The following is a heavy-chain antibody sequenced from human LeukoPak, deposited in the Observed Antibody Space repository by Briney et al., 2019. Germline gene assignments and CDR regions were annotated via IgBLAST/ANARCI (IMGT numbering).Heavy chain of an antibody. D-gene: IGHD6-19*01. CDR3: AREGSSGWYEFWFDP. Sequence: GGSLRLSCAASGFTVSNNYMSWVRQAPGKGLEWVSVIYSAGTTYYADSVKGRFTISSDNSKNTLYLQMNSLRAEDTAVYYCAREGSSGWYEFWFDPWGQGTLVTVSS. J-gene: IGHJ5*02. V-gene: IGHV3-66*01. CDR1: GFTVSNNY. CDR2: IYSAGTT.